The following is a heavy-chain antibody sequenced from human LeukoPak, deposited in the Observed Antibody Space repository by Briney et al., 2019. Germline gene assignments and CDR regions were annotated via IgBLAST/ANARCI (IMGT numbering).Heavy chain of an antibody. CDR1: GFTVSSNC. D-gene: IGHD2-15*01. V-gene: IGHV3-53*01. CDR3: ARRYCSGGTCYFFDY. Sequence: GGSLRLSCAASGFTVSSNCMSWVRQAPGMGLEWVSLICSGGNTYYADSVKGRFTISRDDSKNTLYLQMNSLRAEDTAVYYCARRYCSGGTCYFFDYWGQGTLVTVSS. J-gene: IGHJ4*02. CDR2: ICSGGNT.